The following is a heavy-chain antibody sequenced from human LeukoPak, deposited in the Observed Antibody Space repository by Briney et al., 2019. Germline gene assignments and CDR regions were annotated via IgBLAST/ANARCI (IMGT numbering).Heavy chain of an antibody. Sequence: SETLSLTCTVSGGSISSGSYYWSWIRQPAGKGLEWIGRIYTSGSTNYNPSLKSRVTISVYTSKNQFSLKLSSVTAADTAVYYCARDGYGDYYWGQGTLVTVSS. V-gene: IGHV4-61*02. CDR3: ARDGYGDYY. D-gene: IGHD4-17*01. CDR1: GGSISSGSYY. J-gene: IGHJ4*02. CDR2: IYTSGST.